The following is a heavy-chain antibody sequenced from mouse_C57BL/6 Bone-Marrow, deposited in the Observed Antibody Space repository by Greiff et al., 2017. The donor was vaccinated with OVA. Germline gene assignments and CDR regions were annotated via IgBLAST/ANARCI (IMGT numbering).Heavy chain of an antibody. CDR3: ASPLYYGNYYFDY. CDR1: GYTFTSYW. J-gene: IGHJ2*01. V-gene: IGHV1-55*01. D-gene: IGHD2-1*01. CDR2: IYPGSGST. Sequence: VQLQQSGAELVKPGASVKMSCKASGYTFTSYWITWVKQRPGQGLEWIGDIYPGSGSTNYNEKFKSKATLTVDTSSSTAYMQLSSLTSEDSAVYYCASPLYYGNYYFDYWGQGTTLTVSS.